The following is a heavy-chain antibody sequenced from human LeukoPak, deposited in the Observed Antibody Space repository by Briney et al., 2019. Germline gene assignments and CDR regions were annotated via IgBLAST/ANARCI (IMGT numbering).Heavy chain of an antibody. J-gene: IGHJ3*02. Sequence: ASVKVSCKASGGTFSSYAISWVRQAPGQGVEWMGRIIPILGIANYAQKFQGRVTITADKSTSTAYMELSSLRSEDTAVYYCAGPIQLLVAFDIWGQGTMVTVSS. CDR3: AGPIQLLVAFDI. D-gene: IGHD5-18*01. V-gene: IGHV1-69*04. CDR1: GGTFSSYA. CDR2: IIPILGIA.